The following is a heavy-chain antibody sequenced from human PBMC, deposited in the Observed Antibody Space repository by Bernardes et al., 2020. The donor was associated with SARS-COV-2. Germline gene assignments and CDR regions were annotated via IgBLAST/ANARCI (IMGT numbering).Heavy chain of an antibody. J-gene: IGHJ4*02. D-gene: IGHD1-1*01. Sequence: GGSLRLSCAASGITFTNYAMNWVRHAPGKGLEWVSSISASGTNTFYADSVKGRFTVSSDNFKNTMYLQMNSLRAEDTAVYYCVNWNLFTMGLDYWGQGTLVTVSS. CDR1: GITFTNYA. CDR2: ISASGTNT. V-gene: IGHV3-23*01. CDR3: VNWNLFTMGLDY.